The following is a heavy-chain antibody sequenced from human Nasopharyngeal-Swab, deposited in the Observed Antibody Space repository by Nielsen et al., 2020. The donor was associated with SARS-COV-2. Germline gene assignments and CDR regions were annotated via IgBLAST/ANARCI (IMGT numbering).Heavy chain of an antibody. J-gene: IGHJ6*02. Sequence: WVRQAPGQGLEWMGIINPSGGSTSYAQKLQGRVTMTRDTSTSTVYMELSSLRSEDTAVYYCARAKSMIVVVITTHPYGMDVWGQGTTVTVSS. CDR2: INPSGGST. V-gene: IGHV1-46*01. D-gene: IGHD3-22*01. CDR3: ARAKSMIVVVITTHPYGMDV.